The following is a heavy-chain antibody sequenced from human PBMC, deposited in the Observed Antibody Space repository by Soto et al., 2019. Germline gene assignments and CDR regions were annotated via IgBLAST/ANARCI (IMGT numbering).Heavy chain of an antibody. Sequence: SVKVSCKASGGTFSSYAISWVRQAPGQGLEWMGGIIPIFGTANYAQRFQGRVTITADESTSTAYMELSSLRSEDTAVYYCARGDSSGLVFDYWGQGTLVTVSS. CDR3: ARGDSSGLVFDY. CDR1: GGTFSSYA. V-gene: IGHV1-69*13. J-gene: IGHJ4*02. D-gene: IGHD3-22*01. CDR2: IIPIFGTA.